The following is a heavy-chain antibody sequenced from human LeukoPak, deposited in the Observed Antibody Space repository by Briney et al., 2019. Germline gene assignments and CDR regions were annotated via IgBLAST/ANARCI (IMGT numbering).Heavy chain of an antibody. CDR1: GGSFSGYY. Sequence: ETLSLTCAVYGGSFSGYYWTWIRQPPGKGLEWIGEINHSGSTNYNPSLESRVTISVDTSKNQFSLKLSSVTAADTAVYYCARLAVVAAKGAFDIWGQGTMVTVSS. V-gene: IGHV4-34*01. CDR3: ARLAVVAAKGAFDI. D-gene: IGHD2-15*01. J-gene: IGHJ3*02. CDR2: INHSGST.